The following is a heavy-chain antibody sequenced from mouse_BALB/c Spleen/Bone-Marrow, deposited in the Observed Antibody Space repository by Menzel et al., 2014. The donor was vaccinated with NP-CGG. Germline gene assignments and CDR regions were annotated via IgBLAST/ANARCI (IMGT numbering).Heavy chain of an antibody. CDR1: GFNIKDTY. CDR3: ARGGTTVTWYFDV. Sequence: VQLQQPGAELVKPGASVKLSCTASGFNIKDTYMHWVKQRPEQGLEWIGRIDPANCNTKYDPKFQGKATITADTSSNTAYLQLSSLTSEDTAVYYCARGGTTVTWYFDVWGAGTTVTVSS. V-gene: IGHV14-3*02. CDR2: IDPANCNT. D-gene: IGHD2-2*01. J-gene: IGHJ1*01.